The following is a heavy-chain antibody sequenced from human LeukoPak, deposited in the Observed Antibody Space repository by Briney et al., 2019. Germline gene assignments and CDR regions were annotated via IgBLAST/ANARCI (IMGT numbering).Heavy chain of an antibody. J-gene: IGHJ4*02. D-gene: IGHD2-21*02. Sequence: ASVKVSCKASGYTFTGYYMHWVRQAPGQGLEWMGWINPNSGGTNYAQKFQGRVTMTRDTSISTAYMELSRLRSDDTAVYYCARSMVVTAQFDYWGQGTLDTVSS. V-gene: IGHV1-2*02. CDR3: ARSMVVTAQFDY. CDR2: INPNSGGT. CDR1: GYTFTGYY.